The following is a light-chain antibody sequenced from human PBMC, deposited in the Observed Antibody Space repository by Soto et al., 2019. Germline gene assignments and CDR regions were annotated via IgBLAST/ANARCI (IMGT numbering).Light chain of an antibody. V-gene: IGKV1-5*01. Sequence: DIQMTQSPSTLSASVGDRVTITCRASQSISRWLAWYQQKPGKAPNLLIYDASSLQSGVPFRFSGSGSGTEFTLTIRSLHPDDFATYYCQKYNTAWTFGQGTKVEIK. CDR1: QSISRW. J-gene: IGKJ1*01. CDR3: QKYNTAWT. CDR2: DAS.